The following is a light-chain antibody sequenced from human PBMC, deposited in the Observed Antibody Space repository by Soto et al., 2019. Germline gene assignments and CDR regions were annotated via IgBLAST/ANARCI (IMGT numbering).Light chain of an antibody. CDR1: QSISSW. CDR2: DVS. Sequence: DIQMTQSPSTLSASVGDRVTITCRASQSISSWLAWYHQKPGKDPKLLIYDVSSLESGVPSRFSGSGSGTEFTLTISSLQTDDCTTYYCQQYNSYPWTFGQGTKVEIK. CDR3: QQYNSYPWT. V-gene: IGKV1-5*01. J-gene: IGKJ1*01.